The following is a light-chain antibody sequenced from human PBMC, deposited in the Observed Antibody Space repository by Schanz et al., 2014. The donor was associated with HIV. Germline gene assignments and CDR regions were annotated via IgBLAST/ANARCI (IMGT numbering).Light chain of an antibody. J-gene: IGKJ4*01. CDR2: ATS. V-gene: IGKV3-20*01. CDR3: QYFGNSGGT. Sequence: EIVLTQSPGSLSLSPGGRATLSCGASQRLSSSYLAWYHKKRAQPHRLAIYATSTRAAGIPDRFSGTWSGTSFSLTISSLEPEDFAVYYCQYFGNSGGTFGGGTKVEIK. CDR1: QRLSSSY.